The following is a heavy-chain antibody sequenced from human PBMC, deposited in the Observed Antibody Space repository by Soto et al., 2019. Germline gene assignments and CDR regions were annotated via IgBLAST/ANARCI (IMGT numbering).Heavy chain of an antibody. J-gene: IGHJ4*02. CDR3: VAFWTTYAAVY. V-gene: IGHV4-34*01. D-gene: IGHD3-3*01. Sequence: QVELQQWGAGLLRPSETLSLTCVVYGGSFSGFYWTWILQPPGKGLEWIGQINHSGGTTYSPSLNSRVTISVATSNNQSSLELASVTAADTAVYYCVAFWTTYAAVYWGQGTLVTVSS. CDR2: INHSGGT. CDR1: GGSFSGFY.